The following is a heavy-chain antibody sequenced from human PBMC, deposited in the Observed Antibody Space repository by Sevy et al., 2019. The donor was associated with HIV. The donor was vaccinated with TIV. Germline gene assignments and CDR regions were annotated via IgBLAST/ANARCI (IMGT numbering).Heavy chain of an antibody. V-gene: IGHV1-46*01. J-gene: IGHJ4*02. D-gene: IGHD3-9*01. CDR1: GYIFTSQY. Sequence: ASVKVSCKASGYIFTSQYMHWVRQAPGQGLEWMGIINPSGGSTSYAQKFQGRVTMTRDTSTSTVYMELSSLRSEDTAVYYCARDSDNYDILTGYYPFDYWGQGTLVTVSS. CDR3: ARDSDNYDILTGYYPFDY. CDR2: INPSGGST.